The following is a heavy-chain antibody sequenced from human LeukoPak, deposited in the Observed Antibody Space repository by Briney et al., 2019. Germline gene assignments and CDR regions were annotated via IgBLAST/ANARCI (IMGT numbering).Heavy chain of an antibody. J-gene: IGHJ3*02. CDR2: ISWNSGSI. Sequence: GGSLRLSCAASGFTFDDYAMHWVRQAPGKGLEWVSGISWNSGSIGYADSVKGRFTISRDNAKNSLYLQMNSLRAEDTALYYCAKGILGVDAFDIWGQGTMVTVSS. CDR3: AKGILGVDAFDI. CDR1: GFTFDDYA. D-gene: IGHD2-15*01. V-gene: IGHV3-9*01.